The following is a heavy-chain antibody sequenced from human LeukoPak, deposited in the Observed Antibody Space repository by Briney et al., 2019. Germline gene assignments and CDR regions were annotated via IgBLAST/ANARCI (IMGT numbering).Heavy chain of an antibody. Sequence: GESLKISCKGSGYSFTSYWIGWVRQMPGKGLEWMGIIYPGDSDTRYSPSFQGQVTISADKSISTAYLQWCSLRVSDTAMYFCVRAPSRVQVWSPSYFDLWGQGTLVTVSS. CDR3: VRAPSRVQVWSPSYFDL. V-gene: IGHV5-51*01. CDR2: IYPGDSDT. CDR1: GYSFTSYW. D-gene: IGHD5-18*01. J-gene: IGHJ4*02.